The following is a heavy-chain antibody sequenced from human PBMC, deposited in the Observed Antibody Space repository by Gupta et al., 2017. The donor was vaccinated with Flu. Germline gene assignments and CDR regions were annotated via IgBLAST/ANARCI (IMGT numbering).Heavy chain of an antibody. CDR2: ISSSSSYI. D-gene: IGHD2-21*02. Sequence: GLEWVSSISSSSSYIYYADSVKGRFTISRDNAKNSLYLQMNSLRAEDTAVYYGASEVVTATALDYWGQGTLVTGSS. CDR3: ASEVVTATALDY. V-gene: IGHV3-21*01. J-gene: IGHJ4*02.